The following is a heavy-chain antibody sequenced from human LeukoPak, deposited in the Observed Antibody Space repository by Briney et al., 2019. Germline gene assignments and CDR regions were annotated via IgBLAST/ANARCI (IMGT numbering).Heavy chain of an antibody. D-gene: IGHD3-3*01. V-gene: IGHV1-18*01. CDR1: GYTFTSYG. CDR3: ARVSVLRFLEWLFMAPPDY. J-gene: IGHJ4*02. CDR2: ISAYNGNT. Sequence: ASVTVSCKASGYTFTSYGISWVRQAPGQGLEWMGWISAYNGNTNYAQKLQGRVTMTTDTSTSTAYMELRSLRSDDTAVYYCARVSVLRFLEWLFMAPPDYWGQGTLVTVSS.